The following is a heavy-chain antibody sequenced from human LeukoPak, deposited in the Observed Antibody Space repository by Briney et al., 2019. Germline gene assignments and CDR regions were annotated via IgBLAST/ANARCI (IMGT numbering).Heavy chain of an antibody. J-gene: IGHJ4*02. Sequence: GGSLRLSCAASGFTFSSYGMTWVRQAPGKGLEWVSAVSATGDMTWYADSVKGRFTVSRDNSKNTLYLQMNSLRADDTAVYYCGKLVSEVTGDDYWGQGTLVTVSS. D-gene: IGHD7-27*01. CDR3: GKLVSEVTGDDY. CDR1: GFTFSSYG. V-gene: IGHV3-23*01. CDR2: VSATGDMT.